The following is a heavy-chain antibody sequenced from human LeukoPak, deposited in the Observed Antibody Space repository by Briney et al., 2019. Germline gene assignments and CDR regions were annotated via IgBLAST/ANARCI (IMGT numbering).Heavy chain of an antibody. J-gene: IGHJ6*02. CDR1: GGSISSYY. CDR2: IYYSGST. CDR3: ARMSIAARPWYYGMDV. V-gene: IGHV4-59*08. Sequence: SETLSLTCTVSGGSISSYYWGWVRQPPRKGLGWDGSIYYSGSTNYNPSLKSRVTISVDTSKNQFSLKLSSVTAADTAVYYCARMSIAARPWYYGMDVWGQGTTVTVSS. D-gene: IGHD6-6*01.